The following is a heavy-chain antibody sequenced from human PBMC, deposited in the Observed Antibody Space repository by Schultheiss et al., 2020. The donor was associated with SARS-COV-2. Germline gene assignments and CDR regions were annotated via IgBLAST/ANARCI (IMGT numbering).Heavy chain of an antibody. CDR2: ISSSSSTI. V-gene: IGHV3-48*02. CDR3: ARDPGSIVGSTIYAFDI. J-gene: IGHJ3*02. CDR1: GFTFSSYS. D-gene: IGHD1-26*01. Sequence: GGSLRLSCAASGFTFSSYSMNWVRQAPGKGLEWVSYISSSSSTIYYADSVKGRFTISRDNAKNSLYLQMNSLRDEDTAVYYCARDPGSIVGSTIYAFDIWGQGTMVTVSS.